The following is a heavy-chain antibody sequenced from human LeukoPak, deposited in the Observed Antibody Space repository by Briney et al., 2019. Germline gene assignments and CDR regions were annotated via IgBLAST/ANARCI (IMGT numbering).Heavy chain of an antibody. CDR2: ISYDGSNK. CDR1: GFTFSSYG. J-gene: IGHJ4*02. CDR3: AKGDYYDSSVALYGYFDY. V-gene: IGHV3-30*18. Sequence: GGSLRLSCAASGFTFSSYGMHWVCQAPGKGLEWVAVISYDGSNKYYADSVKGRFTISRDNSKNTLYLQMNSLRAEDTAVYHCAKGDYYDSSVALYGYFDYWGQGTLVTVSS. D-gene: IGHD3-22*01.